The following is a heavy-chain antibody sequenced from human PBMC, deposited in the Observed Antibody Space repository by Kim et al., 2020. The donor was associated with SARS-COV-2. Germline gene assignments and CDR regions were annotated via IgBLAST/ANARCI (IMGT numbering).Heavy chain of an antibody. CDR1: GFTFSSYE. D-gene: IGHD3-3*01. CDR2: ISSSGSNI. Sequence: GGSLRLSCAASGFTFSSYEMNWVRQAPGKGLEWVSYISSSGSNIYYADSVKGRFTISRDNAKNSLYLQMNSLRAEDTAVYYCARGVLRLLEWLPPGAFDIWGRGTIVRVSS. J-gene: IGHJ3*02. V-gene: IGHV3-48*03. CDR3: ARGVLRLLEWLPPGAFDI.